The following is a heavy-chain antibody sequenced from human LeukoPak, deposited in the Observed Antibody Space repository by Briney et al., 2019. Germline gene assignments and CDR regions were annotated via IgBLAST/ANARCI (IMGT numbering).Heavy chain of an antibody. CDR1: GGSISSYY. Sequence: SETLSLTCTVSGGSISSYYWSWIRQPPGKGPEWIGYIYYSGSTNYNPSLKSRVTISVDTSKNQFSLKLSSVTAADTAVYYCARTRYYYNSRSYGAPYYFDYWGQGTLVTVSS. D-gene: IGHD3-10*01. V-gene: IGHV4-59*08. J-gene: IGHJ4*02. CDR3: ARTRYYYNSRSYGAPYYFDY. CDR2: IYYSGST.